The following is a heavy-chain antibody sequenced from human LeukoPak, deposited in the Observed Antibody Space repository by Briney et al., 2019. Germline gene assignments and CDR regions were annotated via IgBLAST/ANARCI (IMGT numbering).Heavy chain of an antibody. CDR2: IKQDGSEK. CDR3: ARSNIVVVPAAIWFDY. CDR1: GFTFSSDW. V-gene: IGHV3-7*03. D-gene: IGHD2-2*01. J-gene: IGHJ4*02. Sequence: GGSLRLSCAASGFTFSSDWMNWVRQDPGKGLEWVANIKQDGSEKYYVDSVKGRFTISRDNAKNSLYLQMNSLRAEDTAVYYCARSNIVVVPAAIWFDYWGQGTLVTVSS.